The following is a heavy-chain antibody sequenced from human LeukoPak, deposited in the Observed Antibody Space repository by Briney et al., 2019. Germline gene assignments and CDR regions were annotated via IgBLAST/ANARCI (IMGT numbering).Heavy chain of an antibody. CDR3: AKDSADGYSSGWFEDHFDY. V-gene: IGHV3-23*01. D-gene: IGHD6-19*01. CDR1: GFTFSSYA. J-gene: IGHJ4*02. Sequence: GGSLRLSCAASGFTFSSYAMSWVRQAPGKGLKWVSAVSGSGGSTYYADSVKGRFTISRDNSKNTLYLQMNSLRAEDTAVYYCAKDSADGYSSGWFEDHFDYWGQGTLVTVSS. CDR2: VSGSGGST.